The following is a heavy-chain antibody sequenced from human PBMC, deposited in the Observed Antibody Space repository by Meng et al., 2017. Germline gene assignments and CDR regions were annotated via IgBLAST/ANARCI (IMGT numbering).Heavy chain of an antibody. D-gene: IGHD3-9*01. V-gene: IGHV1-46*01. J-gene: IGHJ6*02. Sequence: ASVKVSCKASGYTFTGYYMHWVRQAPGQGLEWMGWINPSGGSTSYAQKFQGRVTMTRDTSTSTVYMELSSLRSEDTAVYYCARAYYDILTGSPYYYYYGMDVWGQGTTVTVSS. CDR1: GYTFTGYY. CDR2: INPSGGST. CDR3: ARAYYDILTGSPYYYYYGMDV.